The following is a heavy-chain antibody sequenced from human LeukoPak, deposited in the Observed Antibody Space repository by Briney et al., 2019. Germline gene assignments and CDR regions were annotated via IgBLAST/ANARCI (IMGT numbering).Heavy chain of an antibody. CDR2: IYYSGST. Sequence: PSETLSLTCTVSGGSISSYYSIWIRQPPGKGLEWIGYIYYSGSTNYNPSLKSRVTISVDTSKNQFSLKLSSVTAADTAVYYCARHAQLQGQSASDYWGQGTLVTVSS. V-gene: IGHV4-59*08. D-gene: IGHD4-11*01. CDR1: GGSISSYY. J-gene: IGHJ4*02. CDR3: ARHAQLQGQSASDY.